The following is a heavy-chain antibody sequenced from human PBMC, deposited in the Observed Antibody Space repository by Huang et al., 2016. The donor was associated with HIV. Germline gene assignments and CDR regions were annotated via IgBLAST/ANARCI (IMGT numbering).Heavy chain of an antibody. CDR2: MNPNSGNT. CDR3: ARGLYYYDSSGYTHDAFDI. Sequence: QVQLVQSGAEVKKPGASVKVSCKASGYTFTSYDINWVREATGQGLEWMEGMNPNSGNTGYAQKFQGRVTMTRNTSRSTAYMELSSLRSEDTAVYYCARGLYYYDSSGYTHDAFDIWGQGTMVTVSS. J-gene: IGHJ3*02. CDR1: GYTFTSYD. V-gene: IGHV1-8*01. D-gene: IGHD3-22*01.